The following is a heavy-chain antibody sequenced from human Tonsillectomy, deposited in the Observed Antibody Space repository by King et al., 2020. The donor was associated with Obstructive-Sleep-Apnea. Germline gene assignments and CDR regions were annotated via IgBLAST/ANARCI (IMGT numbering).Heavy chain of an antibody. V-gene: IGHV4-34*01. CDR2: IKHSGST. CDR1: GGSFSGYY. Sequence: VQLQKWGAGLLKPSETLSLTCAVYGGSFSGYYWSWIRQPPGKGLEWMGEIKHSGSTNYNPSLKSRATISVDTSKNQFSLKLSYVTAADTALYYCARGQVGYSYGYSTYYYGMDVWGQGTTVTVSS. D-gene: IGHD5-18*01. CDR3: ARGQVGYSYGYSTYYYGMDV. J-gene: IGHJ6*02.